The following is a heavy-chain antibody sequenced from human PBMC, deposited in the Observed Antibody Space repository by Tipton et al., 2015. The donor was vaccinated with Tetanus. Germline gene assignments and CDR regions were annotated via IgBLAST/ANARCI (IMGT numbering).Heavy chain of an antibody. J-gene: IGHJ1*01. CDR1: GFDFSKYA. Sequence: SGFDFSKYAMHWVRQAPGKGLEWVAVIWYDGSERFYGDSVKGRVSISRDSSKNTVYLQMHSLRADDTAVYYCAKDFYDAKSGGSSIDGWGPGTQVTVSS. CDR3: AKDFYDAKSGGSSIDG. V-gene: IGHV3-33*06. D-gene: IGHD5/OR15-5a*01. CDR2: IWYDGSER.